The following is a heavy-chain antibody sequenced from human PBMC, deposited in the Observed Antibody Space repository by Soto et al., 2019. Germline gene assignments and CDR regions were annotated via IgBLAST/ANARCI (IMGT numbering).Heavy chain of an antibody. CDR2: IYPGDSDT. CDR1: GYSFSSYW. J-gene: IGHJ3*01. CDR3: ARRRCTGGTCYLNV. Sequence: GESLKISCKGSGYSFSSYWIAWVRQMPGKGLECMGIIYPGDSDTRYSPSFQGQVTISADKSISTAYLQRSSLKASDTAMYYCARRRCTGGTCYLNVWGQGTMVTVSS. D-gene: IGHD2-15*01. V-gene: IGHV5-51*01.